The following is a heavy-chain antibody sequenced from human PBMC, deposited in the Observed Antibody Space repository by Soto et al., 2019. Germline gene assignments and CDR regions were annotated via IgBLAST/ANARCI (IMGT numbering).Heavy chain of an antibody. CDR2: IYYSGST. V-gene: IGHV4-59*01. J-gene: IGHJ5*02. CDR1: GGSISSYY. Sequence: SETLSLTCTVSGGSISSYYWSWIRQPPGKGLEWIGYIYYSGSTNYNPSLKSRVTISVDTSKNQFSLKLSSVTAADTAVYYCARGVNWFDPWGPGTLVTVSS. CDR3: ARGVNWFDP.